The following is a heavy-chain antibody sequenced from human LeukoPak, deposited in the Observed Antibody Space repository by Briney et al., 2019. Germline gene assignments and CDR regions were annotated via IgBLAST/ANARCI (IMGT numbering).Heavy chain of an antibody. CDR3: ARSAEGLRYCSGGSCYLVDY. V-gene: IGHV3-30*02. CDR1: GFTFSSYG. CDR2: IRYDGSNK. J-gene: IGHJ4*02. Sequence: PGGSLRLSCAASGFTFSSYGMHWVRQAPGKGLEWVAFIRYDGSNKYYADSVKGRFTISRDNSKKPLYLQMNSLRAEDTAVYYCARSAEGLRYCSGGSCYLVDYWGQGTLVTVSS. D-gene: IGHD2-15*01.